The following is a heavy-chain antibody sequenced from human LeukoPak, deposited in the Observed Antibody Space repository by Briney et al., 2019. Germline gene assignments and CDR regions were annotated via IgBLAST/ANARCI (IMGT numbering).Heavy chain of an antibody. CDR1: GYTFTGYY. D-gene: IGHD6-19*01. CDR2: INPNSGGT. CDR3: ARGTEQWLVRGGRGSFDP. J-gene: IGHJ5*02. Sequence: GASVTVSCMASGYTFTGYYMDWVRPAPGEGVEWMGWINPNSGGTKYAQKFQGRVTLPRETHISTRSMGPNRLRDDDTAVYYCARGTEQWLVRGGRGSFDPWGQGTLVPVSS. V-gene: IGHV1-2*02.